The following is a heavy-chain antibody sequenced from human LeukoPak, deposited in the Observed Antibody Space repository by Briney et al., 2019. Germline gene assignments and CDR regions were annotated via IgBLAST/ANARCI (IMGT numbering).Heavy chain of an antibody. V-gene: IGHV1-69*05. D-gene: IGHD1-1*01. CDR1: GGTFSSYA. J-gene: IGHJ4*02. CDR3: ARGPELERFDY. CDR2: IIPIFGTA. Sequence: ASVKVSCKASGGTFSSYAISWVRQAPGQGLEWMGGIIPIFGTANYAQKFQGRVTITTDESTSAAYMELSSLRSEDTAVYYCARGPELERFDYWGQGTLVTVSS.